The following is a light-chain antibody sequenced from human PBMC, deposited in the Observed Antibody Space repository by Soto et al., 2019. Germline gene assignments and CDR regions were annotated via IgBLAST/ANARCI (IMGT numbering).Light chain of an antibody. V-gene: IGKV1-39*01. CDR3: QQSYSTRIT. J-gene: IGKJ5*01. CDR1: QSVSNW. Sequence: DIQMTHSPSTLSASVGERVTITCRASQSVSNWLAWYQQKPGKAPKLLIYAASSLQSGVPSRFSGSGSGTDFTLTISSLQPEDFATYYCQQSYSTRITFGQGTRLEIK. CDR2: AAS.